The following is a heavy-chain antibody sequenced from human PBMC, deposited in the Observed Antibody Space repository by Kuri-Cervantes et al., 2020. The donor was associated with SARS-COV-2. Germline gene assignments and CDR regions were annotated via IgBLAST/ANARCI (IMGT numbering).Heavy chain of an antibody. V-gene: IGHV4-34*01. J-gene: IGHJ4*02. D-gene: IGHD3-9*01. Sequence: ESLKISCAVYGGSFSGYYWSWIRRPPGKGLEWIGEINHSGSTNYNPSLKSRVTISVDTSKNQFSLKLSSVTAADTAVYYCARGRRYSLPGGLDYWGQGTLVTVSS. CDR2: INHSGST. CDR3: ARGRRYSLPGGLDY. CDR1: GGSFSGYY.